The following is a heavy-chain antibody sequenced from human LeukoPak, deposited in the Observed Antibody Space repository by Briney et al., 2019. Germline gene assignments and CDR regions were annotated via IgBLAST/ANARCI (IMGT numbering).Heavy chain of an antibody. CDR1: GAYITSGFW. CDR2: IYHSGTT. V-gene: IGHV4-4*02. Sequence: PSGTLSLTCAVSGAYITSGFWWSWVRQPPGKGLLWIGEIYHSGTTNYNPSLKSRVTISLDTSKNQFSLKLSSVTAADTAVYYCAREGDNYGNWFDPWGQGTLVTVSS. CDR3: AREGDNYGNWFDP. J-gene: IGHJ5*02. D-gene: IGHD5-18*01.